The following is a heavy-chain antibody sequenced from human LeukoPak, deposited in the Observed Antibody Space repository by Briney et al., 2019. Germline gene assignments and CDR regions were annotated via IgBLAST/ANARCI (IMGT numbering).Heavy chain of an antibody. CDR1: GYTFTGYY. D-gene: IGHD2-2*01. CDR3: ARKSAVRRTSEFDY. CDR2: VNANTGGT. V-gene: IGHV1-2*02. J-gene: IGHJ4*02. Sequence: ASVTVSCKASGYTFTGYYMNWVRQAPGQGLQWMGWVNANTGGTNYAQEFQGRVTMTSDTSMSTAYMELTSLTSDDTAVYYCARKSAVRRTSEFDYWGQGTLVTVSS.